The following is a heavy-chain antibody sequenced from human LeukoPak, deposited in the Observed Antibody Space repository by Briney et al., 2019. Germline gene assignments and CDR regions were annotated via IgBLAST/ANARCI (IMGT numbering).Heavy chain of an antibody. J-gene: IGHJ4*02. CDR3: ARGEGYGDRKGPVDY. V-gene: IGHV4-59*08. D-gene: IGHD4-17*01. CDR2: IYYSGST. CDR1: GGSISSYY. Sequence: SETLSLTCTDSGGSISSYYWSWIRQPPGKGLEWIGYIYYSGSTNYNPSLKSRVTISVDTSKNQFSLKLSSVTAADTAVYYCARGEGYGDRKGPVDYWGQGTLVTVSS.